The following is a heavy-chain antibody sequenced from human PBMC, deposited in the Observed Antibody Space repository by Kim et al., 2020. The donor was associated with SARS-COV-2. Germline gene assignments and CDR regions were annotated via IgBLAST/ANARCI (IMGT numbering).Heavy chain of an antibody. J-gene: IGHJ4*02. V-gene: IGHV4-39*01. CDR2: IYYSGST. CDR1: GGSISSSSYY. Sequence: SETLSLTCTVSGGSISSSSYYWGWIRQPPGKGLEWIGSIYYSGSTYYNPSLKSRVTISVDTSKNQFSLKLSSVTAADTAVYYCARLRWELLGTGCYFDYWGQGTLVTVSS. CDR3: ARLRWELLGTGCYFDY. D-gene: IGHD1-26*01.